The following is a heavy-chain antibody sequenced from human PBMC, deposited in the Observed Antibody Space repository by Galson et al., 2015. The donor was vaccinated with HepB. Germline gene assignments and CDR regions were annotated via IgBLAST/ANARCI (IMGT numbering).Heavy chain of an antibody. CDR3: AKESGCAVLQVRRPGLRATGKGRFTNSRDNSTNTLQLQMNSLGAEDTDVYYCARDSGSCASQD. CDR1: GFIFSHSG. D-gene: IGHD1-26*01. J-gene: IGHJ4*02. CDR2: IWYDGSYK. Sequence: SLRLSCAASGFIFSHSGMHWVRQGPGKGLEWVAMIWYDGSYKHYGDSVKGRFTISRDNSKNTLYLQMNSLRAEDTAVYYLAKESGCAVLQVRRPGLRATGKGRFTNSRDNSTNTLQLQMNSLGAEDTDVYYCARDSGSCASQDWGQGTLVTVSS. V-gene: IGHV3-33*06.